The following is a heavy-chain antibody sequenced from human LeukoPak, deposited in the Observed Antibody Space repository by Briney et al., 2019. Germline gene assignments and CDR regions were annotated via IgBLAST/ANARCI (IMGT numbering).Heavy chain of an antibody. CDR2: VFSDGRT. Sequence: GGSLRLSCAASGITVNTNNMSWVRQAPGKGLEWVSNVFSDGRTFYADSVKGRFTISRDNSKNTLYLQVNSLRAEDTALYFCAKKAQYNGNYPLDYWGQGTLVTVSS. CDR3: AKKAQYNGNYPLDY. V-gene: IGHV3-53*01. D-gene: IGHD1-26*01. CDR1: GITVNTNN. J-gene: IGHJ4*02.